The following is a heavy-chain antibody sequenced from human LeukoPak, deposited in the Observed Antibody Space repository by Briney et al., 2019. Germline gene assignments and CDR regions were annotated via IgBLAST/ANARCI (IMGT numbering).Heavy chain of an antibody. D-gene: IGHD3-3*01. Sequence: GRSLRLSCAASGFTFDDYAMHWVRQAPGKGLEWVSGISWNSGSIGYADSVKGRFTISRDNAKNSLYLQMNSLRPEDTALYYCARGATIFGVVIIGWFDPWGQGTLVTVSS. CDR1: GFTFDDYA. V-gene: IGHV3-9*01. CDR2: ISWNSGSI. CDR3: ARGATIFGVVIIGWFDP. J-gene: IGHJ5*02.